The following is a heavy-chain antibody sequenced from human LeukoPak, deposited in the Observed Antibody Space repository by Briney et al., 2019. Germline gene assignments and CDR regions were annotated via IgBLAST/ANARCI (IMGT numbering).Heavy chain of an antibody. CDR3: ARDPYDSSWGLCYFDY. V-gene: IGHV3-7*04. D-gene: IGHD3-22*01. CDR1: GFTFSSYW. Sequence: GGSLRLSCAASGFTFSSYWMSWVRQAPGKGLEWVANIKQDGSDKYYVDSVKGRFTISRDNAKNSLYLQMNSLRAEYTAVYYCARDPYDSSWGLCYFDYWGQGNLVTASS. CDR2: IKQDGSDK. J-gene: IGHJ4*02.